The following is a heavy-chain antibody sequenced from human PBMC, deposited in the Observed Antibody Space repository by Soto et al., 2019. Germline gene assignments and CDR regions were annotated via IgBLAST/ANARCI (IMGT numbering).Heavy chain of an antibody. CDR3: AKVSRKGSAIDFDY. CDR2: VNPNNGDT. D-gene: IGHD3-10*01. CDR1: GYTFSNYD. J-gene: IGHJ4*02. Sequence: QVQLVKSGAELKKPGASVKVSCKASGYTFSNYDMNWVRQATGQGPEWIGWVNPNNGDTGYAQKFQGRVTLTTDISTTLAYMELTSLRSEDTAIYYCAKVSRKGSAIDFDYWGQGTLITVSS. V-gene: IGHV1-8*01.